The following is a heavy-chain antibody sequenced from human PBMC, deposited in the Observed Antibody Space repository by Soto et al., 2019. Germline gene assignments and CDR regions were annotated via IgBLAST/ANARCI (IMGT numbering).Heavy chain of an antibody. V-gene: IGHV4-30-4*01. CDR3: ARHEYGSGSYYVFDP. D-gene: IGHD3-10*01. Sequence: SETLSLTCSVSGASISSDDFYWSWIRQPPGKGLEWIGYFFYSGSTYYNPSLMSRVTISVDTSKNQFSLKLISLTAADTAVYYCARHEYGSGSYYVFDPWGRGTLVIVSS. CDR1: GASISSDDFY. J-gene: IGHJ5*02. CDR2: FFYSGST.